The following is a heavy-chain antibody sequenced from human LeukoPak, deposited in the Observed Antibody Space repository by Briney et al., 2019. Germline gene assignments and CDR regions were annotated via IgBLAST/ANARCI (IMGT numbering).Heavy chain of an antibody. Sequence: ASVKVSCKASGYTFTSYDINWVRQATGQGLEWMGWMNPNSGNTGYAQEFQGRVTMTRNTSISTAYMELSGLRSEDTAVYYCARAWARAAAGTMGPYYYYYYGMDVWGQGTTVTVSS. D-gene: IGHD6-13*01. CDR1: GYTFTSYD. V-gene: IGHV1-8*01. CDR3: ARAWARAAAGTMGPYYYYYYGMDV. J-gene: IGHJ6*02. CDR2: MNPNSGNT.